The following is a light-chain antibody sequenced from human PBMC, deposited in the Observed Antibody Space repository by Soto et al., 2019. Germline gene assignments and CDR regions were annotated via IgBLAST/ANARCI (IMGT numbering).Light chain of an antibody. CDR2: GAS. V-gene: IGKV3-20*01. CDR1: QSVSSSY. J-gene: IGKJ1*01. CDR3: QQYGSSPWT. Sequence: DIVLTQSPDTLSLSPRERATLSCRASQSVSSSYLAWYQQKPGQAPRLLIYGASSRATGIPDRFSGSGSGTDFTLTISRLEPEDFAVYYCQQYGSSPWTFGQGTKVDIK.